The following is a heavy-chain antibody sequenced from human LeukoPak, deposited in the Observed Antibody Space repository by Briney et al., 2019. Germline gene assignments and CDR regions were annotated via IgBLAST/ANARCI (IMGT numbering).Heavy chain of an antibody. J-gene: IGHJ1*01. D-gene: IGHD2-15*01. Sequence: GESLNLYRKCSGYSFKTQWMGWVREMPGKGLEWMGIIYPGDSDTRYSPSFQGQVTISADKSISTAYLQWSSLKASDTAMYYCARGLGGWLRLFQLWGQGPVVSVSS. CDR2: IYPGDSDT. CDR3: ARGLGGWLRLFQL. V-gene: IGHV5-51*01. CDR1: GYSFKTQW.